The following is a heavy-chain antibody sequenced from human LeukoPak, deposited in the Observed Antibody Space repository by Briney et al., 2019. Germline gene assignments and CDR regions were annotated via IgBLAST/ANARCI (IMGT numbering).Heavy chain of an antibody. CDR3: AKAAVTVTTVCPFDY. CDR1: GFTFSSYG. D-gene: IGHD4-17*01. J-gene: IGHJ4*02. Sequence: PGGALRLSCAASGFTFSSYGMSWVRQAPGKGLEWVSAISGSGGSTYYADSVKGRFTISRDNSKNTLYLQMNSLRAEDTAVYYCAKAAVTVTTVCPFDYWGRGTLVTVSS. V-gene: IGHV3-23*01. CDR2: ISGSGGST.